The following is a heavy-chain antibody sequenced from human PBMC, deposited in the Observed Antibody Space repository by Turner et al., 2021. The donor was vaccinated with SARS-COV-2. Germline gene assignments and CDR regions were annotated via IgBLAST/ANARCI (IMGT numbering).Heavy chain of an antibody. D-gene: IGHD6-13*01. CDR1: GFTFSSYC. CDR3: AREHPPSSWQTYYFDF. J-gene: IGHJ4*02. V-gene: IGHV3-33*01. Sequence: QVQLVESGGGVVQPGRSLRLSRAASGFTFSSYCMHWVRKAPGKGLEWVAIIWYDGSNKYYADSVKGRFTISRDNSKNTLYLQMNSLRAEDTAVYYCAREHPPSSWQTYYFDFWGQGTLVTVSS. CDR2: IWYDGSNK.